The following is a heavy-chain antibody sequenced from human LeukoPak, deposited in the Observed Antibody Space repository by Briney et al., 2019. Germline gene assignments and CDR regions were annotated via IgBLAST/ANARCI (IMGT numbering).Heavy chain of an antibody. J-gene: IGHJ5*02. D-gene: IGHD2-15*01. Sequence: ASVKVSCKASGGSFNAYAISWVRQAPGQGLEWMGWISAYNGNTNYAQKLQGRVTMTTDTSTSTAYMELRSLRSDDTDVYYCARGFVVDPWGQGTLVTVSS. V-gene: IGHV1-18*01. CDR1: GGSFNAYA. CDR2: ISAYNGNT. CDR3: ARGFVVDP.